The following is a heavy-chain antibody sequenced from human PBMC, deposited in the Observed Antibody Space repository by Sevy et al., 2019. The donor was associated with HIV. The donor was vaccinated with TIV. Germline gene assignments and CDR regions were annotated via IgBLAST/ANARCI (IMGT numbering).Heavy chain of an antibody. J-gene: IGHJ4*02. D-gene: IGHD3-10*01. CDR2: MKQDGSEK. CDR1: GFTFSSYW. Sequence: GGSLRLSCAASGFTFSSYWMSWVRQAPGKGLELVANMKQDGSEKAYVDSVKGRFSISRDNAKNSLYLQMNSLRVDDTAVYYCARDDSIRGAGSYYKVWGQGTLVTVSS. CDR3: ARDDSIRGAGSYYKV. V-gene: IGHV3-7*03.